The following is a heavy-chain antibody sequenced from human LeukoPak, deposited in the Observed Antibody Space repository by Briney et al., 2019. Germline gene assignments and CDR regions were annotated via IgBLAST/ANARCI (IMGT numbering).Heavy chain of an antibody. J-gene: IGHJ4*02. Sequence: GGSLRLSCAASGFTFSSHAMSWVRQAPGKGLEWISLIRGSSDVIEYADSVRGRFTISRENSKNTVSLQMNNLRAEDTAVYYCAKGQSASSTFDSWGQGTLVTVSS. CDR1: GFTFSSHA. V-gene: IGHV3-23*01. CDR3: AKGQSASSTFDS. CDR2: IRGSSDVI.